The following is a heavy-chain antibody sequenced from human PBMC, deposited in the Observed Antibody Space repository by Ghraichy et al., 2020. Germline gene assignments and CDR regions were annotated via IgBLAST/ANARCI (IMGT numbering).Heavy chain of an antibody. CDR3: AKGIWYGMDV. J-gene: IGHJ6*02. V-gene: IGHV4-39*01. CDR2: IYYSGST. D-gene: IGHD6-13*01. CDR1: GGSISSSSYY. Sequence: VSGGSISSSSYYWGWIRQPPGKGLEWIGSIYYSGSTYYNPSLKSRVTISVDTSKNQFSLKLSSVTAADTAVYYCAKGIWYGMDVWGQGTTVTVSS.